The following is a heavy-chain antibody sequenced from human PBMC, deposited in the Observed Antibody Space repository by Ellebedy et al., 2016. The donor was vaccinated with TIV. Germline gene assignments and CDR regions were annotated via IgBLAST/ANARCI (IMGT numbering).Heavy chain of an antibody. CDR2: ISGSGGST. V-gene: IGHV3-23*01. CDR1: GFTFSSYA. Sequence: PGGSLRLPCAASGFTFSSYAMSWVRQAPGKGLEWVSAISGSGGSTYYADSVKGRFTISRDNSKNTLYLQMNSLRAEDTAVYYCAKALAGDYGFAYWGQGTLVTVSS. D-gene: IGHD4-17*01. J-gene: IGHJ4*02. CDR3: AKALAGDYGFAY.